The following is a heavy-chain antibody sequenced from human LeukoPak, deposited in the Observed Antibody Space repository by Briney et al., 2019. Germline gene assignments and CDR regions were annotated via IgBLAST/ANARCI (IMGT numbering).Heavy chain of an antibody. CDR2: IDHSGTT. CDR1: GESFSGFY. CDR3: ARESHTVTSFDY. V-gene: IGHV4-34*01. J-gene: IGHJ4*02. Sequence: SETLSLTCAVNGESFSGFYWSWIRQSPGKGLEWIGEIDHSGTTNYNPSLKSRVTISVDTSKNQFSLKLSSVTAADTAVYYCARESHTVTSFDYWGQGTLVTVSS. D-gene: IGHD4-17*01.